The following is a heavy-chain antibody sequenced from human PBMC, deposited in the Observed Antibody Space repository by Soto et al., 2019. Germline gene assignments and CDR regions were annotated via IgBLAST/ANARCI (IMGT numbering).Heavy chain of an antibody. Sequence: SETLSLTCTVSGGSISSDYWSWIRQPPGKGLEWIGYIYYSGSTNYNPSLKSRVTISVDTSKNQFSLKLSSVTAADTAVYYCARFRGGSSPRYFDYWGQGPLVTVSS. CDR2: IYYSGST. CDR1: GGSISSDY. D-gene: IGHD1-26*01. CDR3: ARFRGGSSPRYFDY. J-gene: IGHJ4*02. V-gene: IGHV4-59*01.